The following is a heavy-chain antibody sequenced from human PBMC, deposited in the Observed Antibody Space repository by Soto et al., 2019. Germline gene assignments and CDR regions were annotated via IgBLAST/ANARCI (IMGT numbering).Heavy chain of an antibody. J-gene: IGHJ4*02. CDR1: GFTFSDHY. V-gene: IGHV3-72*01. CDR3: ARVVSPGFYVDY. CDR2: TRNKVKSYTT. Sequence: GGYLRLSCAASGFTFSDHYMDWVRQAPGKGLEWVGRTRNKVKSYTTEYAASVKGRFTISRDESKNSLYLQMNNLKTEDTAVYYCARVVSPGFYVDYWGQGSLVTVSS. D-gene: IGHD1-26*01.